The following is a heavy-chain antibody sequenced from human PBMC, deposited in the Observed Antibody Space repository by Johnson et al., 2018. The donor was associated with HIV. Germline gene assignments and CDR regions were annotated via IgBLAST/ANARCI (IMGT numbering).Heavy chain of an antibody. CDR3: TRSKPRYYDVVPRCAFDI. D-gene: IGHD3-22*01. J-gene: IGHJ3*02. Sequence: VQLVESGGGVVQPGRSLRLSCAASGFTFSSYAMHWVRQPTGKGLEWVSGIGTAGDTNYSGSVKGRFTISRENAKNSLYLQMNSLGAGDTAVYYCTRSKPRYYDVVPRCAFDIWGQGTVVAVSS. CDR1: GFTFSSYA. CDR2: IGTAGDT. V-gene: IGHV3-13*01.